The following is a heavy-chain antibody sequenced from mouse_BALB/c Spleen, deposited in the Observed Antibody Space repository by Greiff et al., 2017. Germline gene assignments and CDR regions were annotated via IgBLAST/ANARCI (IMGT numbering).Heavy chain of an antibody. CDR2: IWSGGST. Sequence: ESGPGLVQPSQSLSITCTVSGFSLTSYGVHWVRQSPGKGLEWLGGIWSGGSTDYNAAFISRLSISKDNSKSQVFFKMNSLQADDTAIYYCARTHDDRYDFYAMDDWGQGTAVTVSS. CDR3: ARTHDDRYDFYAMDD. J-gene: IGHJ4*01. D-gene: IGHD2-14*01. CDR1: GFSLTSYG. V-gene: IGHV2-4-1*01.